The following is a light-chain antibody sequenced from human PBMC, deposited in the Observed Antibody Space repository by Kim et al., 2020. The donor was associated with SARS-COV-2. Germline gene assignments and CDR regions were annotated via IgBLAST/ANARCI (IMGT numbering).Light chain of an antibody. Sequence: AIQMTQSPSSLSASVGDRVTITCRASQDIGNELGWYQQKPGKAPKLLIYGASSLQSGVPSRFSGSGSGTDFTLTISSLQPEDFATYYCQQDDNYPLTFGQGTKVDIK. CDR2: GAS. CDR3: QQDDNYPLT. CDR1: QDIGNE. J-gene: IGKJ1*01. V-gene: IGKV1-6*01.